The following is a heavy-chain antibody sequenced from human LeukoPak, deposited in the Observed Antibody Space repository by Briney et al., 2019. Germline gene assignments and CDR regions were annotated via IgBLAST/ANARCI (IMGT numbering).Heavy chain of an antibody. D-gene: IGHD2-21*01. CDR1: GGSISSYY. Sequence: PSETLSLTCTVSGGSISSYYWSWIRQPPGKGLEWIGYIYYSGSTNYNPSLKSRVTISVDTSKNQFSLKLSSVTAADTAVYYCARTTDTYIGDCWFDPWSQGTLVTVSS. CDR2: IYYSGST. CDR3: ARTTDTYIGDCWFDP. V-gene: IGHV4-59*01. J-gene: IGHJ5*02.